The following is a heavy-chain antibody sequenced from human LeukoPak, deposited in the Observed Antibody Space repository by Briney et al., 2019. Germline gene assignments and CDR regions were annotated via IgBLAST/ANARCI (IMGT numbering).Heavy chain of an antibody. Sequence: GGSLRLSCAASGFKLIGYSMNWVRQAPGKGLEWVSYINSSSGAIIYADSVKGRFTISRDNAKNSLYLQMNSLRAEDTAVYYCAKEGDNTGYRYFDDWGQGTLVTVSS. CDR2: INSSSGAI. J-gene: IGHJ4*02. CDR3: AKEGDNTGYRYFDD. V-gene: IGHV3-48*04. D-gene: IGHD3-22*01. CDR1: GFKLIGYS.